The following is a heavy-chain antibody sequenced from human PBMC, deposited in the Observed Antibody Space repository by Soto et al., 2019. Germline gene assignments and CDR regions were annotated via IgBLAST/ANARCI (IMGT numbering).Heavy chain of an antibody. V-gene: IGHV3-21*01. CDR2: ISSSSSYI. Sequence: EVQLVESGGGLVKPGGSLRLSCAASGFTFSSYSMNWVRQAPGKGLEWVSSISSSSSYIYYADSVKGRFTISRDNAKNSLYLQMNSLRAEDTAVYYCAIDQQQWLDLTGGYFDYWGQGTLVTVSS. J-gene: IGHJ4*02. CDR3: AIDQQQWLDLTGGYFDY. D-gene: IGHD6-19*01. CDR1: GFTFSSYS.